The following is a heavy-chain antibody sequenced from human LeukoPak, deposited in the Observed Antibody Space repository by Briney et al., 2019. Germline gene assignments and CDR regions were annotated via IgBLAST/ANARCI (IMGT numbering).Heavy chain of an antibody. Sequence: PSETLSLTCTVSGGSISSGDYYWSWIRQPPGKGLEWIGYIYYSGSTNYNPSLKSRVTISVDTSKNQFSLRLSSVTAADTAVYYCARVFGSGSGTNDFDYWGQGTLVTVSS. CDR2: IYYSGST. CDR1: GGSISSGDYY. J-gene: IGHJ4*02. D-gene: IGHD3-10*01. CDR3: ARVFGSGSGTNDFDY. V-gene: IGHV4-61*08.